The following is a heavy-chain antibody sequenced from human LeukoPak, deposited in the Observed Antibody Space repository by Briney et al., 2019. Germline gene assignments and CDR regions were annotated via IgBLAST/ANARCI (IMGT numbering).Heavy chain of an antibody. D-gene: IGHD6-19*01. CDR3: ARAIAVAGLLYYFDY. CDR1: GGSFSGYY. V-gene: IGHV4-34*01. J-gene: IGHJ4*02. CDR2: INHSGST. Sequence: SETLSLTCAVYGGSFSGYYWSWIRQPPGKGLGWIGEINHSGSTNYNPSLKSRVTISVDTSKNQFSLKLSSVTAADTAVYYCARAIAVAGLLYYFDYWGQGTLVTVSS.